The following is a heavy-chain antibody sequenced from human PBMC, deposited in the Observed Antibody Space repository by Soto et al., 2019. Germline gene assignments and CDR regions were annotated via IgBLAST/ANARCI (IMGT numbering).Heavy chain of an antibody. D-gene: IGHD6-13*01. CDR1: GFTFSTNT. CDR2: ITSSGSYV. V-gene: IGHV3-21*01. CDR3: VKYAGIAAMDV. Sequence: EVQFVESGGGLVKPGWSLRLSCVTSGFTFSTNTMNWDRQAPGKGREWVASITSSGSYVYYADSVKGRFSASRDNAKNSLSLQMDSLRPEDTAIYVCVKYAGIAAMDVWVQGTTGTVSS. J-gene: IGHJ6*02.